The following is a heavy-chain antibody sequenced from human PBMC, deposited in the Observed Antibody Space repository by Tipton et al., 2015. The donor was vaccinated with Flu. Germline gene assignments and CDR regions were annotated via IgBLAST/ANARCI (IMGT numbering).Heavy chain of an antibody. CDR1: GGSISSSSYY. V-gene: IGHV4-61*02. D-gene: IGHD2-2*03. Sequence: TLSLTCTVSGGSISSSSYYWSWIRQPAGKGLEWIGRIYTSGSTNYNPSLKSRVTISVDTSKNQFSLKLSSVTAADTAVYYCARDGYYYYYYGMDVWGQGTTVTVSS. CDR2: IYTSGST. CDR3: ARDGYYYYYYGMDV. J-gene: IGHJ6*02.